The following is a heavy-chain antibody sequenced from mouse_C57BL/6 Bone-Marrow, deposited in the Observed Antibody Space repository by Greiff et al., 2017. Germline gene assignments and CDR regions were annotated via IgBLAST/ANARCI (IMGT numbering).Heavy chain of an antibody. CDR3: ARDPYFDY. CDR1: GYTFTSYW. Sequence: VQLQQPGAELVRPGTSVKLSCKASGYTFTSYWMHWVKQRPGQGLEWIGAIDPSDSYTNYNQKFKGKATLTVDTSSSTAYMQLSSLTSEDSAVYYCARDPYFDYWGQGTTLTVSS. J-gene: IGHJ2*01. CDR2: IDPSDSYT. V-gene: IGHV1-59*01.